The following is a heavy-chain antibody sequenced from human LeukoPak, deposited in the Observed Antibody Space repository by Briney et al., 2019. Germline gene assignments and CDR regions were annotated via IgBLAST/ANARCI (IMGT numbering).Heavy chain of an antibody. CDR3: ARDRRSLSRISRACDI. V-gene: IGHV1-2*02. CDR1: GYTFTGYY. J-gene: IGHJ3*02. CDR2: INPNSGGT. Sequence: ASVKVSCKASGYTFTGYYRHWVRQAPGQGLEWMGWINPNSGGTNYAQKFQGRVTMTRDTSISTAYMELSRLRSDDTAVYYCARDRRSLSRISRACDIWGQGTMVTVSS. D-gene: IGHD2-15*01.